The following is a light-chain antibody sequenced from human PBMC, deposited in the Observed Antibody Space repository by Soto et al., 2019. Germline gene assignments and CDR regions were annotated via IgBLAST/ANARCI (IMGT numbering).Light chain of an antibody. V-gene: IGKV1-13*02. Sequence: ALPLTQSPSSLSASVGDRVTITCRASQGISSALVWYQQKPGKAPKLLIYDASSLESGVPSRFSGSGSGTDFTLTISSLQPEDFATYYCQQFNSYLLTFGGGTKVEIK. CDR3: QQFNSYLLT. CDR1: QGISSA. CDR2: DAS. J-gene: IGKJ4*01.